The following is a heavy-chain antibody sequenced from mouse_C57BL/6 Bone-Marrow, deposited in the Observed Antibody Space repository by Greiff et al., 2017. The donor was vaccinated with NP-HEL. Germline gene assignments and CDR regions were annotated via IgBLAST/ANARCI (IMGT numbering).Heavy chain of an antibody. Sequence: EVHLVESEGGLVQPGRSMKLSCTASGFTFSDYYMAWVRQVPEKGLEWVANINYDGSSTYYLDSLKSRFIISRDNAKNILYLQMSSLKSEDTATYYCARGRALYYGNYRGYFDVWGTGTTVTVSS. CDR3: ARGRALYYGNYRGYFDV. CDR2: INYDGSST. CDR1: GFTFSDYY. V-gene: IGHV5-16*01. J-gene: IGHJ1*03. D-gene: IGHD2-1*01.